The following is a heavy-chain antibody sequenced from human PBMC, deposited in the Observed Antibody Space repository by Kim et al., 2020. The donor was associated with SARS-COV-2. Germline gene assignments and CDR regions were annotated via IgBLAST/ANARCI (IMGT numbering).Heavy chain of an antibody. CDR3: ARGRWLAEAGTGFDP. CDR1: GGSISNYY. CDR2: IYNSGST. J-gene: IGHJ5*02. Sequence: SETLSLTCTVSGGSISNYYWSWIRQPPGKGLEWIGYIYNSGSTNYNPSLKSRVTISVDTSKNQFSLTLTSVTAADTAVYYCARGRWLAEAGTGFDPWGQGTVVTVSS. V-gene: IGHV4-59*01. D-gene: IGHD6-13*01.